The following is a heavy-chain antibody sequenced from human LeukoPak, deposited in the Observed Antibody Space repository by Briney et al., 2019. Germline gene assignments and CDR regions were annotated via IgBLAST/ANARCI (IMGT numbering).Heavy chain of an antibody. D-gene: IGHD6-13*01. CDR2: IYYSGST. J-gene: IGHJ6*02. V-gene: IGHV4-39*01. Sequence: PSETLSLTCTVSGGSISSSSYYWGRIRQPPGKGLEWIGSIYYSGSTYYNPSLKSRVTISVDTSKNQFSLKLSSVTAADTAVYYCARLRASSSWYQSGMDVWGQGTTVTVSS. CDR3: ARLRASSSWYQSGMDV. CDR1: GGSISSSSYY.